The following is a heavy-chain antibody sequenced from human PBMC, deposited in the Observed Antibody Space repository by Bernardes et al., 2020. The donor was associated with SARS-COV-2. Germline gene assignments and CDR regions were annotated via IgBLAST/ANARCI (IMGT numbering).Heavy chain of an antibody. Sequence: ASVKVSCKVSGYTRTELSMHWVRQAPGKGREWMGGFDPEDGETIYAQKFQGRVTMTEDTSTDTAYMELSSLRAEDTAVYYCATGQNYYVSGSYYNNWFDPCGQGTLVTVSS. D-gene: IGHD3-10*01. CDR2: FDPEDGET. J-gene: IGHJ5*02. V-gene: IGHV1-24*01. CDR3: ATGQNYYVSGSYYNNWFDP. CDR1: GYTRTELS.